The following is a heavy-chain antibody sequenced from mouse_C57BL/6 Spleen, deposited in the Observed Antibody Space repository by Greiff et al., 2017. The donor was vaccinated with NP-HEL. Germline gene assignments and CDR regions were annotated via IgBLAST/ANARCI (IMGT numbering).Heavy chain of an antibody. Sequence: VKLVESGPELVKPGASVKLSCKASGYTFTSYDINWVKQRPGQGLEWIGWIYPRDGSTKYNEKFKGKATLSVDTSSSTAYMELHSLTSEDSAVYFCARRYYGSSYWCFDVWGTGTTVTVSS. V-gene: IGHV1-85*01. CDR3: ARRYYGSSYWCFDV. J-gene: IGHJ1*03. D-gene: IGHD1-1*01. CDR2: IYPRDGST. CDR1: GYTFTSYD.